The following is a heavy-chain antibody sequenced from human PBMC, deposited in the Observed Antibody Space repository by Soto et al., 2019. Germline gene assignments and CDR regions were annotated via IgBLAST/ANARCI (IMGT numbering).Heavy chain of an antibody. CDR3: ARDPTVTSRAFDI. D-gene: IGHD4-17*01. Sequence: QVQLVQSGAEVKKPGASVKVSCKASGYTFTSYAMHWVRHAPGQRLEWMGWINAGNVNTKYSQKFQGRVTITRDTSASTAYMELSSLSSEDTAVYYCARDPTVTSRAFDIWGQGTMVTVSS. V-gene: IGHV1-3*01. J-gene: IGHJ3*02. CDR1: GYTFTSYA. CDR2: INAGNVNT.